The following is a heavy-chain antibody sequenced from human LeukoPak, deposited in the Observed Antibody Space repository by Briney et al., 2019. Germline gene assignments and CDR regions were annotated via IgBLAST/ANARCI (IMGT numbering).Heavy chain of an antibody. CDR3: ARGARGGSGYSSSYAFDI. CDR2: ISSSSSYI. V-gene: IGHV3-21*01. D-gene: IGHD3-22*01. CDR1: GFTFSSYS. J-gene: IGHJ3*02. Sequence: GGSLRLSCAASGFTFSSYSMNWVRQAPGKGLEWASSISSSSSYIYYADSVKGRFTISRDNAKNSLYLQMNSLRAEDTAVYYCARGARGGSGYSSSYAFDIWGQGTMVTVSS.